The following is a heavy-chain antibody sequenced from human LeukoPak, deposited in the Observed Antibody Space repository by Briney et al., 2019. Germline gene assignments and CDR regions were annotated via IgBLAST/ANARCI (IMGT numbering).Heavy chain of an antibody. CDR1: GGTFSSYA. J-gene: IGHJ3*02. CDR2: ISAYNGNT. D-gene: IGHD1-26*01. Sequence: ASVKVSCKASGGTFSSYAISWVRQAPGQGLEWMGWISAYNGNTNYAQKLQGRVTMTTDTSTSTAYMELRSLRSDDAAVYYCARVGWEPLGAFDIWGQGTMVTVSS. CDR3: ARVGWEPLGAFDI. V-gene: IGHV1-18*01.